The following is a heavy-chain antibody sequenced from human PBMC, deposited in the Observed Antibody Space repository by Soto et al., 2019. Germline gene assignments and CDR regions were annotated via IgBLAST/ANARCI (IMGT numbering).Heavy chain of an antibody. D-gene: IGHD2-2*01. V-gene: IGHV1-69*13. CDR3: AQSYCSSTSSYCSHGMDV. Sequence: SVKVSCKASGGTFSSYAISWVRQAPGQGLEWMGGIIPIFGTANYAQKFQGRVTITADESTSTAYMELSSLRSEDTAVYYCAQSYCSSTSSYCSHGMDVWGQGT. CDR2: IIPIFGTA. CDR1: GGTFSSYA. J-gene: IGHJ6*02.